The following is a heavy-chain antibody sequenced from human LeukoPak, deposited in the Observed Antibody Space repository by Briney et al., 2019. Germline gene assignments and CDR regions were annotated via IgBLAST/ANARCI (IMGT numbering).Heavy chain of an antibody. CDR2: ICSDGSCT. CDR3: ARDPYGGRAVDY. V-gene: IGHV3-74*01. D-gene: IGHD4-23*01. J-gene: IGHJ4*02. CDR1: GFSFRNYW. Sequence: PGGSLRLSCAASGFSFRNYWMHWVRQAPGKGLEWVSRICSDGSCTSYADSVKGRFTMSRDNARNTLYLQVNSLRGEDTGVYYCARDPYGGRAVDYWAGEPWSPSPQ.